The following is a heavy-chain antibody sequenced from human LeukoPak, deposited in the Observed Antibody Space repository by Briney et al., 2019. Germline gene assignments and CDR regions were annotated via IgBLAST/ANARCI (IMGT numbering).Heavy chain of an antibody. Sequence: GESLKISCKGSGYSFTTYWIGWVRQMPGKGLEWMGRIDPSDSYTNYSPSFQGHVTLSADKSISTAYLQWSSLKASDTAMYYCARLMYYYDSSGPSRFDPWGQGTLVTVSS. CDR1: GYSFTTYW. V-gene: IGHV5-10-1*01. J-gene: IGHJ5*02. D-gene: IGHD3-22*01. CDR3: ARLMYYYDSSGPSRFDP. CDR2: IDPSDSYT.